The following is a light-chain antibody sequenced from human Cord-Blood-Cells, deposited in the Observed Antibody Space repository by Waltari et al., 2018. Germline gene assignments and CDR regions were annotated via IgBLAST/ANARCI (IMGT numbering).Light chain of an antibody. CDR1: HSVRSN. Sequence: EIVMTQSPATLSVSPGERATLSCRASHSVRSNLAWYQQKPGRAPRLLIYGASARATGIPAKFSGSGSGTEFTLTISSLQSEDFAVYYCQQYNNWPRTFGQGTKVEIK. CDR2: GAS. V-gene: IGKV3-15*01. CDR3: QQYNNWPRT. J-gene: IGKJ1*01.